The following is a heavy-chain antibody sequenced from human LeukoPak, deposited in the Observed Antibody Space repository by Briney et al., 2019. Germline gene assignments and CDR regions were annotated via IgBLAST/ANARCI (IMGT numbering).Heavy chain of an antibody. V-gene: IGHV3-11*04. CDR2: ISSTSSTI. Sequence: GGSLRLSCAASGFTVNNNYMGWVRQAPGKGLKWVSYISSTSSTIYYADSVKGRFTISRDNAKNSLYLQMNSLRAEDTAVYYCARDVRFVAAPDYWGQGTLVTVSS. J-gene: IGHJ4*02. CDR3: ARDVRFVAAPDY. CDR1: GFTVNNNY. D-gene: IGHD2-15*01.